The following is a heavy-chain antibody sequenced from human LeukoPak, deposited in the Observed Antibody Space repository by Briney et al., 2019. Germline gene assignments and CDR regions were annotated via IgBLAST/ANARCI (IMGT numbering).Heavy chain of an antibody. J-gene: IGHJ4*02. Sequence: APLKGSSKASGYTFTGYYMHWVRQAPRQRLEWMGWINTNSGGTNYAQKFQDRVTMTSDTSISTAYMELSRLRCDDTAVYYCSRVIYATYYFDYWGQGTLVTVSS. V-gene: IGHV1-2*02. CDR1: GYTFTGYY. CDR2: INTNSGGT. CDR3: SRVIYATYYFDY. D-gene: IGHD2/OR15-2a*01.